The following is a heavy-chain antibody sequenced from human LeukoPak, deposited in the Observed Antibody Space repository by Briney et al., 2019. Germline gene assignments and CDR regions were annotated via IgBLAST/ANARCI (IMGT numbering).Heavy chain of an antibody. J-gene: IGHJ4*02. CDR1: GYTFTGYY. CDR3: ARDPAPAYYYDSSGYSFDY. CDR2: INPNSGGT. V-gene: IGHV1-2*02. D-gene: IGHD3-22*01. Sequence: ASVKVSCKASGYTFTGYYMHWVRQAPGKGLEGRGGINPNSGGTNYAQKFQGRVTMTRDTSISTAYMELSRLRSDDTAVYYCARDPAPAYYYDSSGYSFDYWGQGTLVTVSS.